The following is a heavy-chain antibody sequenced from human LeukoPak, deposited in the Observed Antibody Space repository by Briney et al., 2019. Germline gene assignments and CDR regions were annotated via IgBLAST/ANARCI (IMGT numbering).Heavy chain of an antibody. Sequence: SVKVSCKASGGTFSSYAISWVRQAPGQGLEWMGGIIPIFGTANYAQKFQGRVTITTDESTSTAYMELSSLKSEDTAVYYGARGYSSGSLFDYWGQGTLVTVSS. D-gene: IGHD3-22*01. CDR2: IIPIFGTA. J-gene: IGHJ4*02. CDR1: GGTFSSYA. CDR3: ARGYSSGSLFDY. V-gene: IGHV1-69*05.